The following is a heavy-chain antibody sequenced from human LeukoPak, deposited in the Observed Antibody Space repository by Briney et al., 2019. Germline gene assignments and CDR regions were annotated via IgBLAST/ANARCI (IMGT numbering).Heavy chain of an antibody. CDR3: ARDQLSSGSLGDAFDI. D-gene: IGHD1-26*01. J-gene: IGHJ3*02. V-gene: IGHV4-39*07. CDR1: GGSISSSSYY. CDR2: IYYSGST. Sequence: PSETLSLTCTVSGGSISSSSYYWGWIRQPPGKGLEWIGSIYYSGSTYYNPSLKSRVTISVDTSKNQFSLKLSSVTAADTAVYYCARDQLSSGSLGDAFDIWGQGTMVTVSS.